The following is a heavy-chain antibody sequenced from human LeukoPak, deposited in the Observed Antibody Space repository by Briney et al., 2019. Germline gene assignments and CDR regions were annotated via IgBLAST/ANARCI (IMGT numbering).Heavy chain of an antibody. Sequence: PSETLSLTCTVSGGSISRGDYYWSWIRQPPGKGLEWIGYIYYSGSTYYNPSLKSRVTISVDTSKNQFSLKLSSVNAADTAVYYLSENSPRGNSLDYLGQGIPGTGS. V-gene: IGHV4-30-4*02. D-gene: IGHD4-23*01. J-gene: IGHJ4*02. CDR2: IYYSGST. CDR1: GGSISRGDYY. CDR3: SENSPRGNSLDY.